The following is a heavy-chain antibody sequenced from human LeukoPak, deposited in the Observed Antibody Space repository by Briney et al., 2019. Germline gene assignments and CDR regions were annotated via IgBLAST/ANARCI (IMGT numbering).Heavy chain of an antibody. J-gene: IGHJ3*02. Sequence: GGSLRLSCEASGFTFNSYSFNWVRQAPGKGLEWISYINSVGGTTFYADSVKGRFTISRDNAKNTLYLQMDSLGAEDAAIYCARSIMYGDHGEDIWGQGTVVAVSS. CDR1: GFTFNSYS. V-gene: IGHV3-48*04. CDR3: ARSIMYGDHGEDI. D-gene: IGHD4-17*01. CDR2: INSVGGTT.